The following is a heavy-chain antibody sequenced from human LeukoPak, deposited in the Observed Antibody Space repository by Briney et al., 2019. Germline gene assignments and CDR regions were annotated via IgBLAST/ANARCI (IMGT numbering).Heavy chain of an antibody. CDR3: ARKQSSNYYLGAFDI. CDR2: IYTSGST. D-gene: IGHD3-22*01. J-gene: IGHJ3*02. Sequence: SETLSLTCTVSGGSISSYYWSWIRQPAGKGLEWIGRIYTSGSTNYNPSLKSRVTMSVDTSKNQFSLKLTSVTAADTAVYYCARKQSSNYYLGAFDIWGQGTMVTVSS. V-gene: IGHV4-4*07. CDR1: GGSISSYY.